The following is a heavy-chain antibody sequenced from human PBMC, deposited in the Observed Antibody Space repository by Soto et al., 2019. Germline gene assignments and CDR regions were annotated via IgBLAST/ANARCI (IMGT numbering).Heavy chain of an antibody. CDR1: GFTFSSYG. D-gene: IGHD2-15*01. V-gene: IGHV3-21*01. CDR3: ARVGYCSGGSCYSGVYFYYMDV. Sequence: EVQLVESGGGLVKPGGSLRLSCAASGFTFSSYGMTWVRQAPGKGLEWVPAISSGSSYKYYEDSVKGRFTISRDNAKNSLDLQMNSLRAEDTAVYYCARVGYCSGGSCYSGVYFYYMDVWGKGTTVTVSS. J-gene: IGHJ6*03. CDR2: ISSGSSYK.